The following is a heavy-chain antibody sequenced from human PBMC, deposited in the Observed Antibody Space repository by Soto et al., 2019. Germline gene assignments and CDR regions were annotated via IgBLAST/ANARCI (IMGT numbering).Heavy chain of an antibody. CDR2: INPIFGTA. J-gene: IGHJ1*01. D-gene: IGHD6-19*01. CDR1: GGTFSSYA. V-gene: IGHV1-69*13. CDR3: ARAAYSRGWYGLAEYFQH. Sequence: ASVKVSCKASGGTFSSYAISWVRQAPGQGLEWMGGINPIFGTANYAQKLQGRVTITADGSTSTAYMELSSLTAECTAGYFLARAAYSRGWYGLAEYFQHWGQGTLVTVSS.